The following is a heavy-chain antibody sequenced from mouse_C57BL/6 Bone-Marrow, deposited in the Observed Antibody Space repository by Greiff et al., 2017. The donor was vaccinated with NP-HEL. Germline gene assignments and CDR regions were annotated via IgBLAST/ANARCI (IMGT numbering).Heavy chain of an antibody. CDR2: IYPGSGST. CDR3: ARKGTGPYFDY. Sequence: QVQLQQSGAELVKPGASVKMSCKASGYTFTSYWITWVKQRPGQGLEWIGDIYPGSGSTNYNEKFKSKATLTVDTSSSAAYLQRSSLTSEDSAVYYCARKGTGPYFDYWGQGTTLTVSS. CDR1: GYTFTSYW. J-gene: IGHJ2*01. D-gene: IGHD4-1*01. V-gene: IGHV1-55*01.